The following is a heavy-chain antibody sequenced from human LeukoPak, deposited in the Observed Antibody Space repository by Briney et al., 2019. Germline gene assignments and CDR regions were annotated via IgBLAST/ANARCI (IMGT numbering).Heavy chain of an antibody. D-gene: IGHD2-8*01. Sequence: GRSLRLSCAASGFTFSSYGMHWVRQAPGKGLEWVAVISYDGSNKYYADSVKGRFTISRDNSKNTLYLQMNSLRAEDTAVYYCARSQGTIPGVPLGIWGQGTMVTVSS. CDR1: GFTFSSYG. J-gene: IGHJ3*02. CDR2: ISYDGSNK. V-gene: IGHV3-30*03. CDR3: ARSQGTIPGVPLGI.